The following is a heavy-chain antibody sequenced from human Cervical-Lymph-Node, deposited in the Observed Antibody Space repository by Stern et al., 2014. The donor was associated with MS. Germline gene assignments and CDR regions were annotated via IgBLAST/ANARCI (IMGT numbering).Heavy chain of an antibody. Sequence: VQLVASGGGVVQPGRSLRLSCAASGFTFSSYAMHWVRQAPGKGLEWVAVISYDGSNKYYADSVKGRFTISRDNSKNTLYLQMNSLRAEDTAVYYCARMGTVTTSNWGQGTLVTVSS. CDR2: ISYDGSNK. CDR3: ARMGTVTTSN. D-gene: IGHD4-17*01. CDR1: GFTFSSYA. V-gene: IGHV3-30*01. J-gene: IGHJ4*02.